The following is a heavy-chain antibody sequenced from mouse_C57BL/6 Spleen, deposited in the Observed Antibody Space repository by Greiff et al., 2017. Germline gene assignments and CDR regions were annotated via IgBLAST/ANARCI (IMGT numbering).Heavy chain of an antibody. D-gene: IGHD1-1*01. Sequence: EVKVVESGGGLVKPGGSLKLSCAASGFTFSDYGMHWVRQAPEKGLEWVAYISSGSSTIYYADTVKGRFTISRDNAKNTLFLQMTSLRSEDTAMYYCAKNFITTVVADYWGQGTSVTVSS. CDR2: ISSGSSTI. CDR3: AKNFITTVVADY. J-gene: IGHJ4*01. V-gene: IGHV5-17*01. CDR1: GFTFSDYG.